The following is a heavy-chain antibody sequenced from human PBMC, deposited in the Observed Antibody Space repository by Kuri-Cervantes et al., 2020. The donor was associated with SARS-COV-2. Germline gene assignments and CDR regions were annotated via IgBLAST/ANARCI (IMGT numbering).Heavy chain of an antibody. CDR1: GFTFGDYA. CDR2: IKIKTFGETR. J-gene: IGHJ3*01. D-gene: IGHD6-19*01. V-gene: IGHV3-49*03. CDR3: TTGSVRGQWMEPRRHDAFDL. Sequence: GESLKISCASSGFTFGDYAMSWFRQAPGKGLEWVGFIKIKTFGETREYAASVKGRFTLSRDDSTNTLYLQMNSLKTEDTAVYYCTTGSVRGQWMEPRRHDAFDLWGQGTMVTVSS.